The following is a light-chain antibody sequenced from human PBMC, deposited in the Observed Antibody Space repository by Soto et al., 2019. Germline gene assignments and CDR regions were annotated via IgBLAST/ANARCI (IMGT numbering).Light chain of an antibody. CDR2: GAS. CDR3: QQYNSYSWT. J-gene: IGKJ1*01. V-gene: IGKV3-20*01. Sequence: EIVLTQSPGTLSLSPGERATLSCRASQSVSSSYLAWYQQRPGQAPRLLIYGASSRATDIPDRFSGSGSGTDFTLTISRLEPEDFAVYYCQQYNSYSWTFGQGTKVEIK. CDR1: QSVSSSY.